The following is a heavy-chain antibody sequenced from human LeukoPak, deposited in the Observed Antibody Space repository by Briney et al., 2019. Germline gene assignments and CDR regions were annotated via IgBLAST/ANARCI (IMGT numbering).Heavy chain of an antibody. CDR3: ARARVGDPTDY. J-gene: IGHJ4*02. CDR1: GFPFSIYA. CDR2: VHGDGNNI. V-gene: IGHV3-74*01. D-gene: IGHD1-26*01. Sequence: SGGSLRLSCAPSGFPFSIYAMYWVSQAPGGGLAWVSRVHGDGNNIGYADFVDGRFTISRDNAKNTLYLEMSSLRREDTAVYYCARARVGDPTDYWGQGTLVTVSS.